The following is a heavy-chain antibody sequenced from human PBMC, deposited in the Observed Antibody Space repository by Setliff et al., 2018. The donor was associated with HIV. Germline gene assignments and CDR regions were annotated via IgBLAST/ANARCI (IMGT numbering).Heavy chain of an antibody. Sequence: SVKVSCKASGGTFRGFGVSWVVQAPGQGLEWMGQIIPIFGTPRYAQKFQGRVTITADESTSTVYMELSSLRSEDTAVYYCATNPEMATINYYYYYMDVWGKGTTVTVSS. D-gene: IGHD5-12*01. J-gene: IGHJ6*03. V-gene: IGHV1-69*13. CDR1: GGTFRGFG. CDR3: ATNPEMATINYYYYYMDV. CDR2: IIPIFGTP.